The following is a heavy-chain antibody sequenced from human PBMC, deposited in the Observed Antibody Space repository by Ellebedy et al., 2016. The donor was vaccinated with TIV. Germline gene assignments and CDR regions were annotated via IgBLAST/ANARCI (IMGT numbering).Heavy chain of an antibody. CDR3: ATLRNRSLRYFDWLLFGLDY. Sequence: AASVKVSCKASGYTFTSYDINWVRQATGQGLEWMGWMNPNSGNTGYAQKFQGRVTMTRNTSISTAYMELSSLRSEDTAVYYCATLRNRSLRYFDWLLFGLDYWGQGTLVTVSS. CDR1: GYTFTSYD. J-gene: IGHJ4*02. CDR2: MNPNSGNT. V-gene: IGHV1-8*01. D-gene: IGHD3-9*01.